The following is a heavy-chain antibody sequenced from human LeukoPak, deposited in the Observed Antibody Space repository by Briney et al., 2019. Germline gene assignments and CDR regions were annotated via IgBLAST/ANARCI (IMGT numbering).Heavy chain of an antibody. CDR3: ARTYSYGYGIYFDY. D-gene: IGHD5-18*01. CDR1: GGSISSSSYY. J-gene: IGHJ4*02. V-gene: IGHV4-61*05. CDR2: IYYSGST. Sequence: SETLSLTCTVSGGSISSSSYYWGWIRQPPGKGLEWIGYIYYSGSTNYNPSLKSRVTISVDTSKNQFSLKLSSVTAADTAVYYCARTYSYGYGIYFDYWGQGTLVTVSS.